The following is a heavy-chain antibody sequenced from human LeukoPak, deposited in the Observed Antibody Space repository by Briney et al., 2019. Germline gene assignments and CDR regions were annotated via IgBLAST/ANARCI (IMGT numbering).Heavy chain of an antibody. V-gene: IGHV4-59*08. CDR3: ARRRAEGGSNGHYNWFDP. D-gene: IGHD6-13*01. Sequence: SETLSLTCTVSGNSINAYYWGWIRQPPGKGLEWIGYIYFSGTTKYNPSLESRVTISVDTSKNQFSLKLSSVTAADTAVYYCARRRAEGGSNGHYNWFDPWGQGILVTVSS. CDR2: IYFSGTT. CDR1: GNSINAYY. J-gene: IGHJ5*02.